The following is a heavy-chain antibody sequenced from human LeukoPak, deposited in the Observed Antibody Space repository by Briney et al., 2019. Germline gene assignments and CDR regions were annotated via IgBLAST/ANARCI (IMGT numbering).Heavy chain of an antibody. CDR1: GYTFTGYY. V-gene: IGHV1-2*02. CDR2: INPNSGGT. Sequence: ASVKVSCKASGYTFTGYYMHWVRQAPGQGLEWMGWINPNSGGTNFAQKFQGRVTMTRDTSISTAYMELSRLRSDDTAVYYCARDRLTGDWYFDLWGRGTLVTVSS. J-gene: IGHJ2*01. CDR3: ARDRLTGDWYFDL. D-gene: IGHD7-27*01.